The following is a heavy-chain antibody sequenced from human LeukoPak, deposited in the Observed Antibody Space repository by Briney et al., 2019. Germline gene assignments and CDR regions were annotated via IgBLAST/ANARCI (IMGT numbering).Heavy chain of an antibody. V-gene: IGHV1-69*04. Sequence: SVTVSFKASGRTLSSYANSWVRHAPGQVLDLMGSIIPILGIANYAQKFQGRVTITADKSTSTAYMVLSSLRSEHTAVYYCARVPTRKATYGSGSYSDYWGQGTLVTVSS. J-gene: IGHJ4*02. CDR2: IIPILGIA. CDR1: GRTLSSYA. CDR3: ARVPTRKATYGSGSYSDY. D-gene: IGHD3-10*01.